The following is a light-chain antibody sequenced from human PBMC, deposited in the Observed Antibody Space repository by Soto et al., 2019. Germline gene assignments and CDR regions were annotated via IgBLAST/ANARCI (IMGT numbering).Light chain of an antibody. J-gene: IGKJ1*01. CDR2: DAS. CDR1: QSVGSSY. Sequence: EIVLTQSPGTLSLSPGERATLSFWASQSVGSSYLAWYQQKPGQAPRLLIYDASSRATGIPDRFSGSGSGTDFTLTISRLEPEDFAVYYCQQYANSRWTFGQGTKVDI. CDR3: QQYANSRWT. V-gene: IGKV3-20*01.